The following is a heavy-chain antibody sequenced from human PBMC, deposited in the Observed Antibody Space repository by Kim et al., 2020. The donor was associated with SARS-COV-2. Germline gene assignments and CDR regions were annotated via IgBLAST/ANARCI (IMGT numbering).Heavy chain of an antibody. CDR1: GFTFSGSA. Sequence: GSLRLSCAASGFTFSGSAMHWVRQASGKGLGWVGRIRSKANSYATAYAASVKGRFTISRDDSKNTAYLQMNSLKTEDTAVYYCTQYYYDSSGYSSDTFDIWGQGTMVTVSS. CDR2: IRSKANSYAT. CDR3: TQYYYDSSGYSSDTFDI. J-gene: IGHJ3*02. D-gene: IGHD3-22*01. V-gene: IGHV3-73*01.